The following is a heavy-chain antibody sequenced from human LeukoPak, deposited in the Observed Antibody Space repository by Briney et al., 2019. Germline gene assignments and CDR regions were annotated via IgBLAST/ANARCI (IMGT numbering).Heavy chain of an antibody. D-gene: IGHD3-22*01. Sequence: PSETLSLTCTVSGGSISSGDYYWSWIRQPPGKGLEWIGYIYYSGSTYYNPSLKSRVTISVDTSKNQFSLKLSSVTAADTAVYYCARAPNYYDSSGYNFLGGLDYWGQGTLVTVSS. CDR1: GGSISSGDYY. V-gene: IGHV4-30-4*01. CDR3: ARAPNYYDSSGYNFLGGLDY. J-gene: IGHJ4*02. CDR2: IYYSGST.